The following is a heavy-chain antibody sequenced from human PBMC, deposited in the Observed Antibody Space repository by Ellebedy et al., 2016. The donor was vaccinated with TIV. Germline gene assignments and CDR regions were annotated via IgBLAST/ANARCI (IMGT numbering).Heavy chain of an antibody. J-gene: IGHJ6*04. CDR3: ASLGGNSGMDV. CDR1: GGTFSSYV. Sequence: SVKVSXXASGGTFSSYVISWVRQAPGQGLEWMGGIIAIFGTANYAQKFQGRVTITADESTSTAYMELSSLRSEDKAVYYCASLGGNSGMDVWGKGTTVTVSS. D-gene: IGHD2-15*01. V-gene: IGHV1-69*13. CDR2: IIAIFGTA.